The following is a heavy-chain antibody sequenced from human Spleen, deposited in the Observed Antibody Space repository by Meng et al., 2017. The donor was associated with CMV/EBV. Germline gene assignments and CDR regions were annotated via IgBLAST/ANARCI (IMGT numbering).Heavy chain of an antibody. CDR2: ISGSGSST. V-gene: IGHV3-23*01. Sequence: GGSLRLSCAASGFTFRDFAMNWVRQLPGKGLEWVSSISGSGSSTDSADSVKGRFTISRDNSKNTLYLEMHSLRPEDTAVYYCANAEMPGTTGDYWGQGTLVTVSS. D-gene: IGHD1-14*01. CDR3: ANAEMPGTTGDY. CDR1: GFTFRDFA. J-gene: IGHJ4*02.